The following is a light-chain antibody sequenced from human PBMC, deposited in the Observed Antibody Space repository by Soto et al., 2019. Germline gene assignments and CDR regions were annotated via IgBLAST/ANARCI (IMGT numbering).Light chain of an antibody. V-gene: IGLV2-14*03. CDR2: DVS. J-gene: IGLJ2*01. CDR1: SSDVGGYNY. CDR3: SSYTGSTLVV. Sequence: QSVLTQPASVSGSPGQSITISCSGTSSDVGGYNYVSWYQHHPGKAPKLMIYDVSNRPSGVSNRFSGSKSGNTASLTISGLQAEDEADYYCSSYTGSTLVVFGGGTKLTVL.